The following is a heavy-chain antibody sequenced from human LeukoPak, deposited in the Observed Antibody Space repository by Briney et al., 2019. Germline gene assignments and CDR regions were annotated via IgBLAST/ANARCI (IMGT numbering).Heavy chain of an antibody. CDR3: ASSGSYI. V-gene: IGHV4-34*01. CDR1: GXTFSGYY. D-gene: IGHD3-10*01. J-gene: IGHJ4*02. Sequence: SETLSLTCAVYGXTFSGYYWSWILQPPGKGLEWIGEINHSGSTNYNPSLKSRVTISVDTSKNQFSLKLSSVTAADTAVYYCASSGSYIWGQGTLVTVSS. CDR2: INHSGST.